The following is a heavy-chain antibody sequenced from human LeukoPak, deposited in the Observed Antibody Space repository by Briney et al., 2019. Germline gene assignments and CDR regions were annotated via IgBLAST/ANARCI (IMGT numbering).Heavy chain of an antibody. J-gene: IGHJ4*02. D-gene: IGHD5-18*01. Sequence: SSETLSLTCTVSGGSISSYYWSWIRQPPGKGLDWIGYIYYSGSTNYNPSLKSRVTISVDTSKNQFSLTLSSVTAADTAVYYCARTLVDTAMVTLDYWGQGTLVTVSS. CDR2: IYYSGST. CDR3: ARTLVDTAMVTLDY. V-gene: IGHV4-59*01. CDR1: GGSISSYY.